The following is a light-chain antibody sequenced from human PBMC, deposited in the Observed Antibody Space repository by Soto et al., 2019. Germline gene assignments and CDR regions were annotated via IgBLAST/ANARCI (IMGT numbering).Light chain of an antibody. CDR1: QSVSSY. CDR2: DAS. CDR3: QQRSNCWT. V-gene: IGKV3-11*01. Sequence: EIVLTQSPATLSLSPGERATLSCRASQSVSSYLAWYQQKPGQAPRLLIYDASNRATGIPARFSGSGSGTDFTLTISSLAPDDFAVYYCQQRSNCWTFGQGTKVEIK. J-gene: IGKJ1*01.